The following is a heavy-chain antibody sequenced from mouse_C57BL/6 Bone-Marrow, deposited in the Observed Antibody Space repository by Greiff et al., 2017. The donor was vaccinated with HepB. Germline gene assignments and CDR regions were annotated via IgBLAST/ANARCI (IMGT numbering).Heavy chain of an antibody. CDR1: GFTFSDYG. V-gene: IGHV5-15*01. D-gene: IGHD3-2*02. Sequence: DVKLVESGGGLVQPGGSLKLSCAASGFTFSDYGMAWVRQAPRKGPEWVAFISNLAYSIYYADTVTGRFTISRENAKNTLYLEMSSLRSEDTAMYYCARPDSSGYGFAYWGQGTLVTVSA. CDR2: ISNLAYSI. CDR3: ARPDSSGYGFAY. J-gene: IGHJ3*01.